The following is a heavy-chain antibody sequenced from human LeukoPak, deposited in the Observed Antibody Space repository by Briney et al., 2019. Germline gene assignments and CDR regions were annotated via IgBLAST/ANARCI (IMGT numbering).Heavy chain of an antibody. CDR3: ARDPGYSEFGV. CDR1: GFTFSSYA. CDR2: ISFDGSNK. V-gene: IGHV3-30*07. D-gene: IGHD4-11*01. Sequence: GGSLRLSCAASGFTFSSYAMHWVRQAPGKGLEWVAVISFDGSNKYYANSVKGRFTISRDDAKNSVSLQMNSLRAEDTAVYYCARDPGYSEFGVWGQGAMVIVSS. J-gene: IGHJ3*01.